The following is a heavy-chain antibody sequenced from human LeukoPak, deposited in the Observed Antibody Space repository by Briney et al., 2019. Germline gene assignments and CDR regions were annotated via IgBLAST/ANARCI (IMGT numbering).Heavy chain of an antibody. CDR3: AKDFSRDTVMITADQ. CDR2: ISGSGGST. V-gene: IGHV3-23*01. CDR1: GFTFSSYA. Sequence: PAGSLRLSCAASGFTFSSYAMSWVRQAPGKGLKWVSIISGSGGSTYYVDSVKGRFTISRDNSQSTLYLQMHSLRAEDTAVYYCAKDFSRDTVMITADQWGQGTLVTVSS. J-gene: IGHJ4*02. D-gene: IGHD5-18*01.